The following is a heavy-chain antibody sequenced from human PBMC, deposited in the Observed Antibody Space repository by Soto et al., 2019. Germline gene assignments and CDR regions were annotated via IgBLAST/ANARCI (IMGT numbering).Heavy chain of an antibody. CDR3: SGYSTVDYVRGSFRSHYYGMDV. CDR1: RYTFSSSA. J-gene: IGHJ6*02. V-gene: IGHV1-3*01. Sequence: QVQLVQSGAEVRKPGASVKISCKASRYTFSSSAIHCVRQAPGQGLEWMGWIDAGNGNTDHSQKFQGRVSINRDTSASTAYMELSSLGPEDTAVYYCSGYSTVDYVRGSFRSHYYGMDVWGQGTTVTVSS. CDR2: IDAGNGNT. D-gene: IGHD3-16*02.